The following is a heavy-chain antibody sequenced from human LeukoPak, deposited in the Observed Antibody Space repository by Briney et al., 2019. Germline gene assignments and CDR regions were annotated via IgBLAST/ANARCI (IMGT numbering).Heavy chain of an antibody. CDR1: GGSISSYY. CDR3: ARAAAGNLGHYYYYMDV. CDR2: IYTSGST. Sequence: SETLSLTCTVSGGSISSYYWSWIRQPAGKGLEWIGRIYTSGSTNYNPSLKSRVTMSVDTPKNQFSLKLSSVTAADTAVYYCARAAAGNLGHYYYYMDVWGKGTTVTVSS. D-gene: IGHD6-13*01. V-gene: IGHV4-4*07. J-gene: IGHJ6*03.